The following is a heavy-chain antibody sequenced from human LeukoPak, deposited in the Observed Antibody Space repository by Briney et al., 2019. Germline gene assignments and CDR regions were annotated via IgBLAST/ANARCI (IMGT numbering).Heavy chain of an antibody. CDR3: AKAVRFGEFRSDYYYYGMDV. D-gene: IGHD3-10*01. V-gene: IGHV3-9*01. J-gene: IGHJ6*02. CDR1: GFTFDDYA. CDR2: ISWNSGSI. Sequence: GGSLRLSCAASGFTFDDYAMHWVRQAPGKGLEWVSGISWNSGSIGYADSVKGRFTISRDNAKNSLYLQMNSLRAEDTALYYCAKAVRFGEFRSDYYYYGMDVWGQGTTVTVSS.